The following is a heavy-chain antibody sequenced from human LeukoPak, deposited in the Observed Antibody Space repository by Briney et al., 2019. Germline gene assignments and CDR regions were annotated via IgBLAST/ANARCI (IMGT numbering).Heavy chain of an antibody. CDR2: IYSGGST. D-gene: IGHD6-19*01. Sequence: GGSLRLSCAASGFTVSSNHMSWVRQAPGKGLEWVSAIYSGGSTYYADSVQGRFTIARDNSKNTLYLQMNSLSAGDTAVYYCARVYSSGWYYLDYWGQGALVTVSS. CDR3: ARVYSSGWYYLDY. J-gene: IGHJ4*02. CDR1: GFTVSSNH. V-gene: IGHV3-53*01.